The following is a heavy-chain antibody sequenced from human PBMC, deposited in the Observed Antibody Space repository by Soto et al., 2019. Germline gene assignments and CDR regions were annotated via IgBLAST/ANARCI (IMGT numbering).Heavy chain of an antibody. V-gene: IGHV1-69*13. J-gene: IGHJ4*02. CDR3: ARGDEDKNMFTVY. CDR1: GGGNLRDYR. Sequence: SVKVSCKASGGGNLRDYRTTWVRRAPGQGLEWMGGIIPKLGSANYAQNFQGRVTVTADESTNTVYMELRSLRSDDTAVYYCARGDEDKNMFTVYWGQGTLVTVSS. CDR2: IIPKLGSA. D-gene: IGHD3-10*02.